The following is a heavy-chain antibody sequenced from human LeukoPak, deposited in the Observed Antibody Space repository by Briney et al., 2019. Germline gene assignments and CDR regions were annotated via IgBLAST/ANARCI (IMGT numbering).Heavy chain of an antibody. CDR3: ARDGGFCSGGFCYRLFDP. CDR1: GFTFSNHN. Sequence: GGSLRLSCAASGFTFSNHNMVWVRQPPGRGLEWISYISDSSITMYYADSVKGRFTISRDNAKNSLFLQMNSLRAEDTAVYYCARDGGFCSGGFCYRLFDPWGQGTLVTVSS. D-gene: IGHD2-15*01. CDR2: ISDSSITM. V-gene: IGHV3-48*04. J-gene: IGHJ5*02.